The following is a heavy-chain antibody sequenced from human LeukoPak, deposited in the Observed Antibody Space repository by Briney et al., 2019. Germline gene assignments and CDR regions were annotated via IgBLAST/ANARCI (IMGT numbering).Heavy chain of an antibody. D-gene: IGHD5-24*01. J-gene: IGHJ4*02. V-gene: IGHV1-18*01. Sequence: ASVKVSCKASGYTFTNSGFKWVRQAPGQGLEYMGWISPYNGNTNYAQKFQGRVTITADKSTSTAYMELSSLRSEDTAVYYCARERDGYPFDYWGQGTLVTVSS. CDR3: ARERDGYPFDY. CDR1: GYTFTNSG. CDR2: ISPYNGNT.